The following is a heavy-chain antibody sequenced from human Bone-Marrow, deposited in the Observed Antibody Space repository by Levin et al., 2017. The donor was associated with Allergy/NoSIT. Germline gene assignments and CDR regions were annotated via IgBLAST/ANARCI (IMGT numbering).Heavy chain of an antibody. Sequence: ASETLSLTCAVSGGSVTSAGYFWSWIRQPPGKGLEWIGYIYHSGRTKYNPSLKSRVTISVDTSKNQFSLKLNSVSAADTAVYYCARAQGALRYFDWLPHFDCWGQGTLVTVSS. J-gene: IGHJ4*02. CDR1: GGSVTSAGYF. CDR2: IYHSGRT. CDR3: ARAQGALRYFDWLPHFDC. V-gene: IGHV4-61*08. D-gene: IGHD3-9*01.